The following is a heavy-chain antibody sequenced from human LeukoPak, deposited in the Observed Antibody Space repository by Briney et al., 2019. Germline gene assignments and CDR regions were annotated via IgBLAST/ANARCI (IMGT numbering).Heavy chain of an antibody. CDR1: GFTFSSYW. CDR3: ARIENRGAAFDS. J-gene: IGHJ4*02. V-gene: IGHV3-74*01. CDR2: INTDGRTT. D-gene: IGHD2/OR15-2a*01. Sequence: TGGSLRLSCAVSGFTFSSYWMHWVRQVPGEGLVWVSRINTDGRTTTYADSVKGRFTISRDNAKNMLYLQMNSLRAKDTAVYYCARIENRGAAFDSWGQGTLVTVSS.